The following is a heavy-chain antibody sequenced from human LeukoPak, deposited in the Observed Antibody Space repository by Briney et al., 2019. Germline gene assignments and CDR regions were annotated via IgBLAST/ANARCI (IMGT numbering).Heavy chain of an antibody. CDR3: ARHSGSFYYYYYMDV. Sequence: SETLSLTCTVSGGSISSSSYYWGWIRQPPGKGLEWIGSIYYSGSTYYNSSLKSRVTISVDTSKNQFSLKLSSVTAADTAVYYCARHSGSFYYYYYMDVWGKGTTVTVSS. V-gene: IGHV4-39*07. D-gene: IGHD1-26*01. CDR1: GGSISSSSYY. CDR2: IYYSGST. J-gene: IGHJ6*03.